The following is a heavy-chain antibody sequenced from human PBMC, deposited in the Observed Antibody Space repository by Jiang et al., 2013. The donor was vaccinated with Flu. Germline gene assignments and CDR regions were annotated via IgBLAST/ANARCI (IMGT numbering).Heavy chain of an antibody. CDR2: IYHSGST. CDR1: GGSISSSNW. V-gene: IGHV4-4*02. J-gene: IGHJ6*03. Sequence: GTLSLTCAVSGGSISSSNWWIGSASPRKGLEWIGEIYHSGSTNYNPSLKSRVTISVDKSKNQFSLKLSSVTAADTAVYYCARDAPYSSSWYSDYYYYYYMDVWGKGTTVTVSS. D-gene: IGHD6-13*01. CDR3: ARDAPYSSSWYSDYYYYYYMDV.